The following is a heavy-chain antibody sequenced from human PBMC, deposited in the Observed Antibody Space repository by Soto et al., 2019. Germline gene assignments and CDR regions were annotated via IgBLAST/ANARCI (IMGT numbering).Heavy chain of an antibody. Sequence: SETLSLTSTVSGGSISSYYWSWIRQPPGKGLEWIGYIYYSGSTNYIPSLKSRVTISVDTSKNQFSLKLSSVTAADTAVYYCARQQTSTVVSYFFDYWGQGTLVTVSS. D-gene: IGHD2-15*01. CDR3: ARQQTSTVVSYFFDY. CDR1: GGSISSYY. J-gene: IGHJ4*02. V-gene: IGHV4-59*08. CDR2: IYYSGST.